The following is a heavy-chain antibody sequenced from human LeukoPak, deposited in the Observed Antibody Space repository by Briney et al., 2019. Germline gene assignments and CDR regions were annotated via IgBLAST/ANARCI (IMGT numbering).Heavy chain of an antibody. CDR3: ARAHVDTAMVIFDY. CDR2: IYYSGST. CDR1: GGSISSGDYY. V-gene: IGHV4-30-4*01. D-gene: IGHD5-18*01. J-gene: IGHJ4*02. Sequence: ASETLSLTCTVSGGSISSGDYYWSWIRQPPGKGLEWIGYIYYSGSTYYNPSHKSRVTISVDTSKNQFSLKLSSVTAADTAVYYCARAHVDTAMVIFDYWGQGTLVTVSS.